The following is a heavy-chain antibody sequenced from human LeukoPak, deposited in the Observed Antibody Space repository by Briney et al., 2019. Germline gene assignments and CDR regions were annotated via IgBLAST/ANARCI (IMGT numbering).Heavy chain of an antibody. CDR3: ARHAYCGGDCFGGAFEI. V-gene: IGHV4-61*05. J-gene: IGHJ3*02. Sequence: SETLSLTCTVSGGSISSTINYWSWIRQPPGKGLEWIGYVYYSGSTSYNPSLKSRVTISLDTSKHQFSLKLNSVTAADTAVYYCARHAYCGGDCFGGAFEIWGQGTMVTVSS. CDR2: VYYSGST. CDR1: GGSISSTINY. D-gene: IGHD2-21*02.